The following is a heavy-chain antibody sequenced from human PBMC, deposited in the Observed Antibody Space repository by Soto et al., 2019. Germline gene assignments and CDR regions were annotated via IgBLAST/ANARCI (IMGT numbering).Heavy chain of an antibody. J-gene: IGHJ5*02. D-gene: IGHD4-4*01. V-gene: IGHV4-31*03. CDR1: GGSISSGGYY. Sequence: QVQLQESGPGLVKPSQTLSLTCTVSGGSISSGGYYWSWIRQHPGKGLEWIGYIYYSGSTYYNPSLKSRVTISGDTSKNQFSLKLSSVTAADTAVYYCARGETDDYTGWFDPWGQGTLVTVSS. CDR3: ARGETDDYTGWFDP. CDR2: IYYSGST.